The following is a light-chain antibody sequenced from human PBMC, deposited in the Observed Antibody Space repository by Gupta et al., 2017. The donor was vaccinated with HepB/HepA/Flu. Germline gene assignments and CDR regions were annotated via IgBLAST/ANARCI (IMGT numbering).Light chain of an antibody. Sequence: DIQMTQSPASLSACVRDRVTITCRASRTINNNVTWYQQKPGKAPKLLIYGASSLESGVPSRFSGSESVTDFTLSISSLQPEDSATYYCQQSYTTPHAFGQGTKLEI. V-gene: IGKV1-39*01. CDR2: GAS. CDR1: RTINNN. CDR3: QQSYTTPHA. J-gene: IGKJ1*01.